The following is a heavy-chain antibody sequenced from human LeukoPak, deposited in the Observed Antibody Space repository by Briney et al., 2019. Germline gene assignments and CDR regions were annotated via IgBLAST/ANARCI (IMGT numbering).Heavy chain of an antibody. V-gene: IGHV3-48*03. D-gene: IGHD6-13*01. CDR2: ISSSGSTI. Sequence: GWSQRLSCADSGFTFSSYEMNWVRQGPGKGREWRSYISSSGSTIYYADSVKGRFTISRANAKNSLYLQMNSLRAEYTAVYYCATCSTRGGSSWYVWGHGTLVTVSS. CDR3: ATCSTRGGSSWYV. CDR1: GFTFSSYE. J-gene: IGHJ4*01.